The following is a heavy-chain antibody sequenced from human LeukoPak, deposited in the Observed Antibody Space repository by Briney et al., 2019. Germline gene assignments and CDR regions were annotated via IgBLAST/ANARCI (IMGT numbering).Heavy chain of an antibody. V-gene: IGHV4-59*08. J-gene: IGHJ3*02. CDR1: GGSISSYY. CDR3: ARLAIRSNAFDI. Sequence: SENLSLTCTVSGGSISSYYWSWIRQPPGKGLEWIGYIYYSGSTNYNPSLKSRVTISVDTSKNQFTLKLSSVTAADTAVYYCARLAIRSNAFDIWGQGTMVTVSS. D-gene: IGHD3-3*01. CDR2: IYYSGST.